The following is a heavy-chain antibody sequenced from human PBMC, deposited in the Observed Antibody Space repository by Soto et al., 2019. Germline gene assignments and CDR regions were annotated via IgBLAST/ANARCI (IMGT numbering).Heavy chain of an antibody. CDR1: GYTFTSYD. CDR3: ARVITSYCSSTSCRPLNYYYYYMDV. CDR2: MNPNSGNT. J-gene: IGHJ6*03. Sequence: ASVKVSCKASGYTFTSYDINWVRQATGQGLEWMGWMNPNSGNTGYAQKFQGRVTMTRNTSISTAYMELSSLRSEDTAVYYCARVITSYCSSTSCRPLNYYYYYMDVWGKGTTVTVSS. D-gene: IGHD2-2*01. V-gene: IGHV1-8*01.